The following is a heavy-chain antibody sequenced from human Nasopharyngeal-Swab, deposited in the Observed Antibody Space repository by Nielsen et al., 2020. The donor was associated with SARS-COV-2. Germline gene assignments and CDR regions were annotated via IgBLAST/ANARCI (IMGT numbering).Heavy chain of an antibody. CDR1: GGSISSYY. D-gene: IGHD3-10*02. Sequence: LETLSLTCTVSGGSISSYYWSWIRQPPGKGLEWIGYIYYSGSTYYNPSLKSRVTISVDTSKNQFSLKLSSVTAADTAVYYCARATAVRGVTDAFDIWGQGTMVTVSS. CDR2: IYYSGST. V-gene: IGHV4-59*08. J-gene: IGHJ3*02. CDR3: ARATAVRGVTDAFDI.